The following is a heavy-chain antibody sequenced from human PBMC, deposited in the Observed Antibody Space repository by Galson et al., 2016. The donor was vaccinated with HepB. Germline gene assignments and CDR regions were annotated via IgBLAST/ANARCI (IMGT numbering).Heavy chain of an antibody. D-gene: IGHD2-2*01. V-gene: IGHV4-39*01. CDR1: GASISSSYF. CDR3: ARGDLVVAYQLLGMVNY. Sequence: ETLSLTCTVSGASISSSYFWGWIRQPPGKGLEWIGSIYYSGSTYYNPSLKSRVSKSVDTSNNQFSLELSSVTAADTAVYYCARGDLVVAYQLLGMVNYWGQGTLVTVSS. CDR2: IYYSGST. J-gene: IGHJ4*02.